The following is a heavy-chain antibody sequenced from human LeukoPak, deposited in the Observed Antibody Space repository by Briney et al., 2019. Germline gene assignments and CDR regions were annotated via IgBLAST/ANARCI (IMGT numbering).Heavy chain of an antibody. CDR2: MNPNSGNT. CDR3: ARRDYYGSGSYPYYYQNHMDV. CDR1: GYTFTGYY. J-gene: IGHJ6*03. Sequence: ASVKVSCKASGYTFTGYYMHWVRQATGQGLEWMGWMNPNSGNTGYAQKFQGRVTMTRNTSISTAYMELSSLRSEDTAVYYCARRDYYGSGSYPYYYQNHMDVWGKGTTVTISS. D-gene: IGHD3-10*01. V-gene: IGHV1-8*02.